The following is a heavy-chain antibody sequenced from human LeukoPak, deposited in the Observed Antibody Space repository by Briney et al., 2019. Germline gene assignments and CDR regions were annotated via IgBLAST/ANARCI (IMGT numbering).Heavy chain of an antibody. CDR3: ASQYSSSWYGGYWFDP. V-gene: IGHV1-69*01. CDR1: GGTFSSYA. D-gene: IGHD6-13*01. J-gene: IGHJ5*02. Sequence: SVKVSCKASGGTFSSYAISWVRQAPEQGLEWMGGIIPIFGTANYAQKFQGRVTITADESTSTAYMELSSLRSEDTAVYYCASQYSSSWYGGYWFDPWGQGTLVTVSS. CDR2: IIPIFGTA.